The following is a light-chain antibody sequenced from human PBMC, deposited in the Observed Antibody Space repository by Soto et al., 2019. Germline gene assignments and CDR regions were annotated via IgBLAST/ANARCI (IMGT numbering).Light chain of an antibody. V-gene: IGKV1-5*01. J-gene: IGKJ1*01. CDR2: DAS. CDR3: QQYNSYSPES. CDR1: QSISRW. Sequence: DIQMTQFPSTLFASVGDRVTITCRASQSISRWLAWYQQKPGKAPKLLLYDASNLEKGVPSRFSGRGSGTEFTLTLSSVQPDDFATYFCQQYNSYSPESFGQGTKVEI.